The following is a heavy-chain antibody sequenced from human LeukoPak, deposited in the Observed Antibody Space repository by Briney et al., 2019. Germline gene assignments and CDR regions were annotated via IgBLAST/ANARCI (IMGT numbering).Heavy chain of an antibody. CDR1: GFTVGSNY. CDR2: IYSGGNT. D-gene: IGHD6-6*01. Sequence: GGSLRLSCAASGFTVGSNYMSWVRQAPGKGLEWVSVIYSGGNTYYADSVKGRFTISRDNSKNTLYLQMNSLRAEDTAVYYCAREGPLSIHAFDIWGQGTMVTVSS. CDR3: AREGPLSIHAFDI. J-gene: IGHJ3*02. V-gene: IGHV3-53*01.